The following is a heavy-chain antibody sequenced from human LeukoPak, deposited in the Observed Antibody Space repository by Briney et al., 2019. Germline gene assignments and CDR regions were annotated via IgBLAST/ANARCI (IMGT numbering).Heavy chain of an antibody. D-gene: IGHD3-3*02. CDR3: ASDISNKGFDY. V-gene: IGHV3-11*04. CDR2: NSNIGSTT. Sequence: PGGSLRLSCSASGLTLSNYYMSWIRQAPGKGLEWVSYNSNIGSTTHHADSVKGRFTISRDNAKNSLYLQMNSLRAEDTAVYYCASDISNKGFDYWGQGTLVTVSS. CDR1: GLTLSNYY. J-gene: IGHJ4*02.